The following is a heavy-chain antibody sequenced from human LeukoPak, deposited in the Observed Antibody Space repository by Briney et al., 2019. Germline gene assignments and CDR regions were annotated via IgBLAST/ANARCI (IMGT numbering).Heavy chain of an antibody. D-gene: IGHD3-10*01. CDR3: ARSLLWFGEPGDAFDI. J-gene: IGHJ3*02. Sequence: SETLSLTCTVSGGSISSYYWSWIRQPPGKGLEWIGYIYYSGSTNYNPSLKSRVTISVDTSKNQFSLKLSSVTAADTAVYYCARSLLWFGEPGDAFDIWGKGTMVTVSS. CDR2: IYYSGST. CDR1: GGSISSYY. V-gene: IGHV4-59*01.